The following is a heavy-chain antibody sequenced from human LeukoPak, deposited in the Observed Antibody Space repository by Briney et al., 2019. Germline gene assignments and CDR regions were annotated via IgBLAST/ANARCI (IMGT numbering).Heavy chain of an antibody. CDR2: IKKDGSEK. CDR3: ARDLSGVPGYTYGRGIDY. D-gene: IGHD5-18*01. V-gene: IGHV3-7*01. J-gene: IGHJ4*02. Sequence: GGALRLSCAASGFTFSNYWMSWVRQAPGEGLEGVANIKKDGSEKYYVDSVKGRFTISRDNAKTSLYLQMNSLRAEDTAVYYCARDLSGVPGYTYGRGIDYWGQGTLVTVSS. CDR1: GFTFSNYW.